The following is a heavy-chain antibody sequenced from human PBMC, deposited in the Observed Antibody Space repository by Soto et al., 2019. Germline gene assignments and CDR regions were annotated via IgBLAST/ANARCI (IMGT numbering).Heavy chain of an antibody. CDR2: VYSIGST. V-gene: IGHV4-39*01. Sequence: PSETLYLTCTVSIRSTRSSHSYWGWVRQPPGMGLEWIRIVYSIGSTYYSPSLKSLVTISIDTPKNQFYLRLGSVTAEDTAVYYCVRSEYITSSAYYYYGVDVWGQGTTVTVSA. J-gene: IGHJ6*01. CDR1: IRSTRSSHSY. CDR3: VRSEYITSSAYYYYGVDV. D-gene: IGHD6-6*01.